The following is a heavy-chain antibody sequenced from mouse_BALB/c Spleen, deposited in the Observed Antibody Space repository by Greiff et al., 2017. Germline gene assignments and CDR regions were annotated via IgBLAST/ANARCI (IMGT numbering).Heavy chain of an antibody. CDR3: ARGLYYRYDDPFAY. CDR2: ISSGGST. D-gene: IGHD2-14*01. J-gene: IGHJ3*01. CDR1: GFTFSSYA. V-gene: IGHV5-6-5*01. Sequence: EVQRVESGGGLVKPGGSLKLSCAASGFTFSSYAMSWVRQTPEKRLEWVASISSGGSTYYPDSVKGRFTISRDNARNILYLQMSSLRSEDTAMYYCARGLYYRYDDPFAYWGQGTLVTVSA.